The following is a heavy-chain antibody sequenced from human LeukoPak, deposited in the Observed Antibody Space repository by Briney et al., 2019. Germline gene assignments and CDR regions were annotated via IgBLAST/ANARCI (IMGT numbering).Heavy chain of an antibody. Sequence: SETLSHTCTVSGGSISSYYWQWIRQPPGNRLEWIGYVYYSGSTDYYPSLKSRVTISVDTSKNQFSLKLTSVTAADTAVYYCARGEPRIARPGAPPFDLWGRGTLVTVSS. D-gene: IGHD6-13*01. CDR2: VYYSGST. CDR3: ARGEPRIARPGAPPFDL. V-gene: IGHV4-59*01. CDR1: GGSISSYY. J-gene: IGHJ2*01.